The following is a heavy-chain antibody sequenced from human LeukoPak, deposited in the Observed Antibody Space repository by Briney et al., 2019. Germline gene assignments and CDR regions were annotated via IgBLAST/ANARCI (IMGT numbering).Heavy chain of an antibody. V-gene: IGHV3-21*01. D-gene: IGHD5-24*01. Sequence: PGGSLRLSCAASGFTFSSYSMNWVRQAPGKGLEWVSSISGSSTYIYYADSVKGRFTISRDNAKNSLYLQLNSLRAEDTAVYYCARGEMGTTTDYFDYWGQGTLVTVSS. CDR2: ISGSSTYI. CDR1: GFTFSSYS. CDR3: ARGEMGTTTDYFDY. J-gene: IGHJ4*02.